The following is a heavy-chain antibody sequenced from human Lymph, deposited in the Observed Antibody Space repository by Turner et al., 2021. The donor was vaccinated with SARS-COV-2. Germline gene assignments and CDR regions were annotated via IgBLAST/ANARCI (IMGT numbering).Heavy chain of an antibody. CDR2: ISTSGGST. J-gene: IGHJ4*01. CDR3: AKDPNWSFLSAVAY. CDR1: GFTFSSYA. D-gene: IGHD1-1*01. Sequence: EVQVLESGGGLVQPGGARRREGGGAGFTFSSYAMSWVRQAPGKGLEWVSTISTSGGSTYYAASVKGRFPLSRDNSKNTLFLQMNSLRAGDTAVYYCAKDPNWSFLSAVAYWVPGTLVTVSS. V-gene: IGHV3-23*01.